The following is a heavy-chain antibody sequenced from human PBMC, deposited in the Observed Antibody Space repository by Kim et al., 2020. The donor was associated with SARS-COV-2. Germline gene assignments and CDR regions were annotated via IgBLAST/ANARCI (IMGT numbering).Heavy chain of an antibody. Sequence: SLKSRVTISVDTSKNQFSLKLSAVTAADTAVYYCARALGDYGDYEGAFDIWGQGTMVTVSS. V-gene: IGHV4-31*02. D-gene: IGHD4-17*01. J-gene: IGHJ3*02. CDR3: ARALGDYGDYEGAFDI.